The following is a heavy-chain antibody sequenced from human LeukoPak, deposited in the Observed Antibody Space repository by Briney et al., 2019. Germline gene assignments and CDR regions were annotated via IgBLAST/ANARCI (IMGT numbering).Heavy chain of an antibody. CDR3: TTAPYYYGSGSPPGY. V-gene: IGHV3-15*01. CDR2: IKSKTDGGTT. Sequence: GGSLRLSCAASGFTFSNAWMSWVRQAPGKGLEWVGRIKSKTDGGTTDYAAPVKGRFTISRDDSKNTLYLQMNSLKTEDTAVYYCTTAPYYYGSGSPPGYWGQGTLVTVSS. D-gene: IGHD3-10*01. J-gene: IGHJ4*02. CDR1: GFTFSNAW.